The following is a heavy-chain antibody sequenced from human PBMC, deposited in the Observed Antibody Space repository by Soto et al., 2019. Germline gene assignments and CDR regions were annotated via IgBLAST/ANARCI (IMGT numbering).Heavy chain of an antibody. D-gene: IGHD2-2*01. CDR3: ARGRGSPYHDHEFDY. V-gene: IGHV4-59*11. CDR2: IYYRGTT. J-gene: IGHJ4*02. Sequence: QVQLQESGPGLVKPSEILSLTCSVSGVSTSNHYWTWIRKPPGQGPEWIGCIYYRGTTNYNASLNSRITISIDTSKNQFSLRLTSVTTADTAVYYCARGRGSPYHDHEFDYWGQGILVTVSS. CDR1: GVSTSNHY.